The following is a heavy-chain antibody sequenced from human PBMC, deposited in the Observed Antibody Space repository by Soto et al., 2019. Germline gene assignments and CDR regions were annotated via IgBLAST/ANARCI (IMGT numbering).Heavy chain of an antibody. CDR3: ARGGGRSGITIFGVIDTYGGWSGMDV. V-gene: IGHV1-69*13. CDR1: GGTFSSYA. CDR2: IIPIFGTA. D-gene: IGHD3-3*01. Sequence: ASVKVSCKASGGTFSSYAISWVRQAPGQGLEWMGGIIPIFGTANYAQKFQGRVTITADESTSTAYMELSSLRSEDTAVYYCARGGGRSGITIFGVIDTYGGWSGMDVWGQGTTVTVSS. J-gene: IGHJ6*02.